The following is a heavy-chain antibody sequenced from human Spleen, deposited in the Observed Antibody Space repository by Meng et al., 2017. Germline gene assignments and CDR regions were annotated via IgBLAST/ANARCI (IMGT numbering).Heavy chain of an antibody. V-gene: IGHV1-69*05. CDR2: INAVFGTT. D-gene: IGHD2-2*01. CDR1: GGIFSNYV. Sequence: SVKVSCKALGGIFSNYVIGWVRQAPGQGLEWMGGINAVFGTTNYAQKFQGRVTITTDESTSTVYMELTRLTSEDTAVYFCARKAGNCVTTTCYSLDYWGQGTLVTVSS. CDR3: ARKAGNCVTTTCYSLDY. J-gene: IGHJ4*02.